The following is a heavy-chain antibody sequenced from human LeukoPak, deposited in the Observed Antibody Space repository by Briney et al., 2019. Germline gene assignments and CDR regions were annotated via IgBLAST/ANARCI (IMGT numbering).Heavy chain of an antibody. CDR1: GGTFSSYA. D-gene: IGHD4-17*01. Sequence: ASVKVSCKASGGTFSSYAISWVRQAPGQGLEGMGRIIPIFGTANYAQKFQGRVTITADKSASTAYMELSSLRSEDTAVYYCASTTVTNEVDYWGQGTLVTVSS. J-gene: IGHJ4*02. V-gene: IGHV1-69*06. CDR3: ASTTVTNEVDY. CDR2: IIPIFGTA.